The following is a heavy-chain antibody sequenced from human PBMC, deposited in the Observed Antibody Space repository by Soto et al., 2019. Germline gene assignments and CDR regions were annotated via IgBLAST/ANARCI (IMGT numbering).Heavy chain of an antibody. CDR1: GYTLTELS. Sequence: ASVKVSCKVSGYTLTELSMHWVRQAPGKGLEWMGGFDPEDGETIYAQKFQGRVTMTEDTSTDTAYMELSSLRSEDTAVYYCARTVRYCSSTSCYGNWFDPWGEGTLVTVSS. CDR3: ARTVRYCSSTSCYGNWFDP. J-gene: IGHJ5*02. V-gene: IGHV1-24*01. CDR2: FDPEDGET. D-gene: IGHD2-2*01.